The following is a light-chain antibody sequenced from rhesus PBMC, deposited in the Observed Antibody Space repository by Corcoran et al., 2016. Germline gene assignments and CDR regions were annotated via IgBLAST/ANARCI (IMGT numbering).Light chain of an antibody. Sequence: EIVMTQSPATLPLSPGERATLSCRASQSVSSYLTWYLQKPGQPPRLLIYGASTRATGIPARFSGSGSGTEFTLPISSLEPEDVGVYFCLQSSKWPYTFGQGTKVEMK. CDR1: QSVSSY. J-gene: IGKJ2*01. V-gene: IGKV3-24*04. CDR3: LQSSKWPYT. CDR2: GAS.